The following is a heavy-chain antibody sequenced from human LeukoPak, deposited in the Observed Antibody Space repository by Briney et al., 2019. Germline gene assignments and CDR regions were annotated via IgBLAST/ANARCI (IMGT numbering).Heavy chain of an antibody. J-gene: IGHJ3*02. V-gene: IGHV3-30*02. Sequence: GGSLRLSCAASGFTFSSYGMHWVRQAPGKGLEWVAFIRYDGSNKYYADSVKGRFTISRDNSKNTLYLQMNSLRAEDTAVYYCAKEVVEKYAFDIWGQGTMVTVSS. D-gene: IGHD5-24*01. CDR2: IRYDGSNK. CDR3: AKEVVEKYAFDI. CDR1: GFTFSSYG.